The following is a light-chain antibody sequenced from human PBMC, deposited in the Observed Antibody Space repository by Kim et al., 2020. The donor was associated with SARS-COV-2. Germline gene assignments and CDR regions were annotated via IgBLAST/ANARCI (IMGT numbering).Light chain of an antibody. J-gene: IGKJ4*02. CDR2: AAS. V-gene: IGKV1-39*01. Sequence: DIQMTQSPSSLSASLGDRVTITCRASHTISNYLNWYQQKPGKAPKLLIYAASSLQGGVPSRFSGSGSGTDFTLTINSLQPEDFATYYCQQNYSSPRTFGEGTKVDIK. CDR1: HTISNY. CDR3: QQNYSSPRT.